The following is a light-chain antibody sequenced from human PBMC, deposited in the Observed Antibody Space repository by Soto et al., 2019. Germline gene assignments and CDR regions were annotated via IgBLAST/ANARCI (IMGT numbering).Light chain of an antibody. V-gene: IGKV3-11*01. CDR2: DAS. CDR3: QQRSNWPWT. J-gene: IGKJ1*01. Sequence: EIVLTQSPATLSLSPGERATLSCRASQSVRSYLAWYQQKPGQAPRLLIYDASNRATGIPTRFSGSGSGTDFTLTISSREPEDFAVYYCQQRSNWPWTFGQGTKVEIK. CDR1: QSVRSY.